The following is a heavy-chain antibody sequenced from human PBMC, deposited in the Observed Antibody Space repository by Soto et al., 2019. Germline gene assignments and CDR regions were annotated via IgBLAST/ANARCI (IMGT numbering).Heavy chain of an antibody. D-gene: IGHD3-3*01. CDR1: GFTFSDHY. Sequence: EVQLVESGGGWVQPGGSLRLSCAASGFTFSDHYMDWVRQAPGKGLEWVGRSKNKANSYTTEYAASVKGRFTVSRDDSSYSLYLQMNSLKTEDTAVYYCSRSINRSAYPPMDVWGKGTTVTVSS. CDR2: SKNKANSYTT. J-gene: IGHJ6*03. V-gene: IGHV3-72*01. CDR3: SRSINRSAYPPMDV.